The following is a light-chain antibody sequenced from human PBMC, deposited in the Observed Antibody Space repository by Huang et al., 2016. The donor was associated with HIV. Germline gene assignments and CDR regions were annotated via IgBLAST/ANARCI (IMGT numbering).Light chain of an antibody. CDR2: NTS. CDR1: QSVGSY. CDR3: QHRSNWPLT. J-gene: IGKJ4*01. Sequence: EIVLTQSTVTLSLSPGERATLSCRASQSVGSYLAWYRQKPGQAPRLLIYNTSNRATDIPARFSGSGSGTDLTFTISSLEPEDFAVYYCQHRSNWPLTFGGGTKVEIK. V-gene: IGKV3-11*01.